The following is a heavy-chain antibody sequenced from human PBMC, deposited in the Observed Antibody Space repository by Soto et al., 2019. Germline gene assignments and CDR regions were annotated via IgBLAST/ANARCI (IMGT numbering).Heavy chain of an antibody. J-gene: IGHJ6*02. V-gene: IGHV4-34*01. CDR2: INHSGST. CDR1: GGSFSGYY. CDR3: ARGVPRYRSPQDYYYYGMDV. D-gene: IGHD3-16*02. Sequence: SETLSLTCAVYGGSFSGYYWSWIRQPPGKGLEWIGEINHSGSTNYNPSLKSRVTISVDTSKNQFSLKLSSVTAADTAVYYCARGVPRYRSPQDYYYYGMDVWGQGTTVTVSS.